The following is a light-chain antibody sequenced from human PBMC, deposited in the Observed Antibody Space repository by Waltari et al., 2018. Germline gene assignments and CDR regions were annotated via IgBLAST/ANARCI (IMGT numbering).Light chain of an antibody. CDR3: CSYAGRGTFV. CDR2: DVD. Sequence: QSALSQPASVSGSPGQSVTVSCTGSSSDVGDYNFVSWYRQHPGKAPELMRHDVDKRPSGVSNRFSGSKSGNTASLTISGLQAEDQADYYCCSYAGRGTFVFGTGTQVTVL. CDR1: SSDVGDYNF. J-gene: IGLJ1*01. V-gene: IGLV2-23*02.